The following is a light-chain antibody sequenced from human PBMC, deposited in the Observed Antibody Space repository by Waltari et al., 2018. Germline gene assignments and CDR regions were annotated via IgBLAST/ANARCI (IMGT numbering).Light chain of an antibody. CDR2: EVS. CDR1: SSDVGSYNL. V-gene: IGLV2-23*02. CDR3: CSYAGSSTVV. Sequence: QSALTQPASVSGSPGQSITISCTGTSSDVGSYNLVSWYQQHPGKAHKLMIYEVSKRPSGVSNRFSCSKSGNTASLTISGLQAEDEADYYCCSYAGSSTVVFGGGTKLTVL. J-gene: IGLJ2*01.